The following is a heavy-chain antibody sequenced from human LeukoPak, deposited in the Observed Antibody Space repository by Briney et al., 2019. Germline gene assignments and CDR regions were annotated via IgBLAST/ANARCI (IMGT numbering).Heavy chain of an antibody. CDR3: AREGASKISHAFDI. V-gene: IGHV3-7*01. CDR2: IIQDGNEK. Sequence: GGSLRLSCAVSGFPFSTYWMTWVRQAPGKGLEWAANIIQDGNEKFYVGSVKGRFTISRDNAKNSLYLQMNSLRAEDTAVYYCAREGASKISHAFDIWGQGTMVTVSS. D-gene: IGHD3-16*01. CDR1: GFPFSTYW. J-gene: IGHJ3*02.